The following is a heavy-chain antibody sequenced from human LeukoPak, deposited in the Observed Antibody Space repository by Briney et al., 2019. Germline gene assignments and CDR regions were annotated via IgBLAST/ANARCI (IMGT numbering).Heavy chain of an antibody. CDR1: GFTFRDYY. CDR3: ARDAPGNCGGGRCYSGA. J-gene: IGHJ4*02. V-gene: IGHV3-11*01. D-gene: IGHD2-15*01. Sequence: PGGSLRLSCLASGFTFRDYYMTWIRQAPGKGLEWISFISSRGTTTDYADSVKGRFTISRDNTNTTLFLQMNSLRVEDTAVYYCARDAPGNCGGGRCYSGAWGQGTLVLVSS. CDR2: ISSRGTTT.